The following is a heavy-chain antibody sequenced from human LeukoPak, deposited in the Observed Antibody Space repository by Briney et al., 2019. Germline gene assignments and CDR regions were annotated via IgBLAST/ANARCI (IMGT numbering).Heavy chain of an antibody. V-gene: IGHV1-46*01. J-gene: IGHJ4*02. CDR1: GYTFPSYY. Sequence: GASVKVSCKASGYTFPSYYMHWVRQAPGQGLEWMGIINPSGGSTNYAQKFQGRVTITADESTSTAYMELSSLRSEDTAVYYCAREPTYYYDSSGYEGIFDYWGQGTLVTVSS. CDR2: INPSGGST. CDR3: AREPTYYYDSSGYEGIFDY. D-gene: IGHD3-22*01.